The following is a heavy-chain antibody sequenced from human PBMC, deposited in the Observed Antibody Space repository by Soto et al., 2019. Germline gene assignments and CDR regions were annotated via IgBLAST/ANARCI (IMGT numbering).Heavy chain of an antibody. CDR1: GGSFSGYY. D-gene: IGHD6-6*01. Sequence: QVLLQQWGAGLLKPSETLSLTCAVYGGSFSGYYWSWIRQPPGKGLEWIGEINHSGSTNYNPSLKSRVTISVDTSKNQFSLKLSSMTAADTAVYYCARTSKFAYWGQGTLVTVSS. CDR2: INHSGST. CDR3: ARTSKFAY. J-gene: IGHJ4*02. V-gene: IGHV4-34*01.